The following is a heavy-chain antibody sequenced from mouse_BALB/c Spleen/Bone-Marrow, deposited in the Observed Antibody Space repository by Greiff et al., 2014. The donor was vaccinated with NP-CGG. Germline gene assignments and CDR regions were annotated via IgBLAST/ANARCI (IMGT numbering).Heavy chain of an antibody. J-gene: IGHJ2*01. CDR2: ILPGSGST. CDR1: GYTFSSYW. Sequence: QVQLKESGAELMKPGASVKISCKATGYTFSSYWIEWVKQRPGHGLERIGEILPGSGSTNYNEKFKGKATFTADTSSSTAYMRLSSLASGDSAVYYCAALYYAGAYAPFDYWGQGTTLTVSS. V-gene: IGHV1-9*01. CDR3: AALYYAGAYAPFDY. D-gene: IGHD1-1*01.